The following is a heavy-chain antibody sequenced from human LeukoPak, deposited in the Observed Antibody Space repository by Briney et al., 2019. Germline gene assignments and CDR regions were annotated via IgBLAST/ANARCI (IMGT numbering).Heavy chain of an antibody. CDR3: ARGGAFFYDSSGYQTKDC. V-gene: IGHV1-2*02. Sequence: ASVKVSCKASGYTFSGYYIHWVRQAPGQGLEWMGWISPNSGGTSYAQKFQGSVTMTRDTSISTAYMELSSLRSDDTAVYYCARGGAFFYDSSGYQTKDCWGQGTLVTVSS. CDR2: ISPNSGGT. CDR1: GYTFSGYY. J-gene: IGHJ4*02. D-gene: IGHD3-22*01.